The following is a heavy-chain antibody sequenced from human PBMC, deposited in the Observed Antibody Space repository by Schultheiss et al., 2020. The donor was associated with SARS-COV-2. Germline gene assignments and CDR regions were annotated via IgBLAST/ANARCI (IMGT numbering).Heavy chain of an antibody. CDR1: GGSFSGYY. J-gene: IGHJ2*01. Sequence: SETLSLTCAVYGGSFSGYYWSWIRQHPGKGLEWIGRIYTSGSTNYNPSLKSRVTMSVDTSKNQFSLKLSSVTAADTAVYYCARHLGQWLVPYWYFDLWGRGTLVTVSS. CDR2: IYTSGST. V-gene: IGHV4-59*10. CDR3: ARHLGQWLVPYWYFDL. D-gene: IGHD6-19*01.